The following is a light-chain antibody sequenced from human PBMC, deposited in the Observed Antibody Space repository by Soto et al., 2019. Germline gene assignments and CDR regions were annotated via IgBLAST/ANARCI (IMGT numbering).Light chain of an antibody. J-gene: IGLJ1*01. V-gene: IGLV2-14*01. CDR2: DVS. Sequence: QSALTQPASVSGSPGQSITISCTGTSSDVGGYNYVSWYQQHPGKAPKLMIYDVSNRPSGVSNRFSGSNSGNTDSLTISGLQAADEADYYCSSYTSSSTLLYVFGTGTKVTVL. CDR1: SSDVGGYNY. CDR3: SSYTSSSTLLYV.